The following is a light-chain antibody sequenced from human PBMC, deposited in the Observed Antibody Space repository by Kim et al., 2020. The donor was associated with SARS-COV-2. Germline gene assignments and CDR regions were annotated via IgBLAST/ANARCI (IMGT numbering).Light chain of an antibody. Sequence: QSALTQPASVSGSPGQSITISCAGSSNDVGGYTSVSWYQQHPGKAPKLMISDVGYRPSGVSNRFSGSKSGNTASLTISGLQPEDEADYYCSSYTIGRYVLGTGTKVTV. CDR1: SNDVGGYTS. CDR3: SSYTIGRYV. J-gene: IGLJ1*01. V-gene: IGLV2-14*01. CDR2: DVG.